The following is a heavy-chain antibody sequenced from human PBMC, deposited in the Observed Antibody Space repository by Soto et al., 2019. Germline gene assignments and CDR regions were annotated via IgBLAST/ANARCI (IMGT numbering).Heavy chain of an antibody. CDR2: MNKDDSEK. Sequence: EVQLVESGGGLVQPGGSLRLSCAASGFTFSNYWMSWVRQAPGKGLEWGANMNKDDSEKYYVDSVKGRFTILRDNAKNSLYLQMNSPRAEATTIYYCVRQGNDFSCGSPTYFDYWGQGTMVTVSS. V-gene: IGHV3-7*01. D-gene: IGHD3-3*01. CDR3: VRQGNDFSCGSPTYFDY. J-gene: IGHJ4*02. CDR1: GFTFSNYW.